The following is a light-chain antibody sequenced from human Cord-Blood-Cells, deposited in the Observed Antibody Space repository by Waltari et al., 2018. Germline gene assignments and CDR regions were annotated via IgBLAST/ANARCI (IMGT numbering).Light chain of an antibody. CDR1: SSHIGSNY. J-gene: IGLJ2*01. CDR2: RNN. V-gene: IGLV1-47*01. CDR3: AAWDDSLSGPGFYVV. Sequence: QSVLTQPPSASGTPGQRVTIPSSGSSSHIGSNYVYCYQQLPGTAPKLLIYRNNQRPSGVPDRFSGSKSGTSASLAISGLRSEDEADYYCAAWDDSLSGPGFYVVFGGGTKLTVL.